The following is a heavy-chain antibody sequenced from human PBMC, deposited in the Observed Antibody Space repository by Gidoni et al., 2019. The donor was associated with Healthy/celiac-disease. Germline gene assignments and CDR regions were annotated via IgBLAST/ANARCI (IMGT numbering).Heavy chain of an antibody. CDR3: TTGYSYGPYYFDY. D-gene: IGHD5-18*01. V-gene: IGHV3-15*01. CDR2: IKSKTDGGTT. CDR1: GFTFRNAW. J-gene: IGHJ4*02. Sequence: EVQLVESGGGLVKPGGSLRLSCAASGFTFRNAWMSWVRQAPGKGLEWVGRIKSKTDGGTTEYAAPVKGRFTISRDDSKNTLYLQMNSLKTEDTAVYYCTTGYSYGPYYFDYWGQGTLVTVSS.